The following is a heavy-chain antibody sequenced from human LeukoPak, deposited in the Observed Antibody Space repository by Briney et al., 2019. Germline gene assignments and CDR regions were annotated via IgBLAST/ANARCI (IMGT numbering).Heavy chain of an antibody. CDR1: GFTFSSYS. J-gene: IGHJ4*02. CDR3: AREGNYYGSGSYMD. D-gene: IGHD3-10*01. V-gene: IGHV3-21*01. Sequence: GGSLRLSCAASGFTFSSYSMNWVRQAPGKGLEWVSSISSSSYIYYADSVKGRFTISRDNAKNSLYLQMNSLRAEDTAVYYCAREGNYYGSGSYMDWGQGTLVTVSS. CDR2: ISSSSYI.